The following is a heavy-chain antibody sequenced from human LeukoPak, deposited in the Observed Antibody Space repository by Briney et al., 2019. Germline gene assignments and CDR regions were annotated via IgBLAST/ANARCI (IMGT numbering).Heavy chain of an antibody. D-gene: IGHD5-12*01. Sequence: PGGSLRLSCAASGFTFSSYAMSWVRQAPGKGLEWGSAISGSGGSTYYADSVKGRFTISRDNSKNTLYLQMNSLRAEDTAVYYCAKDYKSGYVPGAFDIWGQGTMVTVSS. J-gene: IGHJ3*02. V-gene: IGHV3-23*01. CDR3: AKDYKSGYVPGAFDI. CDR1: GFTFSSYA. CDR2: ISGSGGST.